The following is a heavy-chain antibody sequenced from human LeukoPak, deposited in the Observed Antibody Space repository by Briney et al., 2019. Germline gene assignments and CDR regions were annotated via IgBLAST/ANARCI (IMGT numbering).Heavy chain of an antibody. J-gene: IGHJ4*02. CDR1: GFTFSSYA. CDR2: ITGGGGST. D-gene: IGHD3-22*01. CDR3: AKLSGYPGAY. Sequence: GGSLRLSCAASGFTFSSYAMSWARQAPGRGLEWVSDITGGGGSTYYAASVKGRFTISRDNSKNTLYLQMNSLRAEDTAVYFCAKLSGYPGAYWGQGTLVTVSS. V-gene: IGHV3-23*01.